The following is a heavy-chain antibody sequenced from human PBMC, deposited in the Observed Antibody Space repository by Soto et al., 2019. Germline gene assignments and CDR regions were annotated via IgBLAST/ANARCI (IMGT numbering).Heavy chain of an antibody. V-gene: IGHV4-39*01. CDR2: IYYSGST. CDR1: GGSISSSSYY. D-gene: IGHD1-1*01. CDR3: ARHLSERNYYYYYYMDA. Sequence: SETLSLTCTVSGGSISSSSYYWGWIRQPPGKGLEWIGSIYYSGSTYYNPSLKSRVTISVDTSKNQFSLKLSSVTAADTAVYYCARHLSERNYYYYYYMDACGKGTTVTVSS. J-gene: IGHJ6*03.